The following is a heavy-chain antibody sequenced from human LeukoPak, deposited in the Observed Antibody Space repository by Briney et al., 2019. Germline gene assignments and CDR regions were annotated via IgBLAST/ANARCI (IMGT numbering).Heavy chain of an antibody. CDR1: GFTFSSYA. Sequence: GGSLRLSCAASGFTFSSYAMHWVRQAPGKGLEWVALISYDGSNKYFADSVKGRFTISRDNAKNSLYLQLNSLRPEDTALYYCSTEPRSLLYWGHGTLVAVSS. J-gene: IGHJ4*01. CDR3: STEPRSLLY. V-gene: IGHV3-30*04. CDR2: ISYDGSNK. D-gene: IGHD4-17*01.